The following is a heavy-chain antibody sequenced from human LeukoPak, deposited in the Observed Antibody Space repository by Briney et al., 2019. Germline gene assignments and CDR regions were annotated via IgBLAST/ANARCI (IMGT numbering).Heavy chain of an antibody. CDR1: GFTFTDYY. J-gene: IGHJ6*03. CDR3: ARATNWGFPLHMDV. V-gene: IGHV3-11*01. CDR2: IGTRDSTK. D-gene: IGHD7-27*01. Sequence: GGTLRLSCAASGFTFTDYYMSWIRQAPGKGLEWVSFIGTRDSTKYYADSVKGRFTVSRDNAENSLYLQMNSLTAEDTAVYYCARATNWGFPLHMDVWGKGNAVTVSS.